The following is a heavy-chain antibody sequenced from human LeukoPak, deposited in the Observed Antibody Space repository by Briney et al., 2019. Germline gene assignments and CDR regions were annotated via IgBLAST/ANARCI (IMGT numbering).Heavy chain of an antibody. J-gene: IGHJ4*02. V-gene: IGHV4-61*01. CDR3: ARDRVVGATGY. Sequence: SETLSLTCTVSGDSFSSVTDYWAWIRQPPGKGLEWIAYIYYTGNANYNPSLKSRVTISVDTSKNQISLILSSVTAADTAVYYCARDRVVGATGYWGQGTLVTVSS. D-gene: IGHD1-26*01. CDR2: IYYTGNA. CDR1: GDSFSSVTDY.